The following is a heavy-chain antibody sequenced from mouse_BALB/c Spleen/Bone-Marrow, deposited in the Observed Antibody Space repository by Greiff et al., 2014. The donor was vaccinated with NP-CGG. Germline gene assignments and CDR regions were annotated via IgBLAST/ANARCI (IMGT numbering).Heavy chain of an antibody. D-gene: IGHD2-1*01. V-gene: IGHV1-7*01. CDR2: INPSTGYT. CDR1: GYTFTSYW. CDR3: ARFYGKNVDY. Sequence: VQLVESGAELAKPGAPVKMSCKASGYTFTSYWMHWVKQRPGQGLEWIGNINPSTGYTEYNQKFKDKATLTADKSSSTAYMQLNSLTSEDSAVYYCARFYGKNVDYWGQGTTLTVSS. J-gene: IGHJ2*01.